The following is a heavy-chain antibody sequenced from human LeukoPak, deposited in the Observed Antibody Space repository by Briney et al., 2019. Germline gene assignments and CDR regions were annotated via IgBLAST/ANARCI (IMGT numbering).Heavy chain of an antibody. D-gene: IGHD3-22*01. V-gene: IGHV1-69*05. CDR2: IIPIFGTA. Sequence: ASVKVSCKASGGTFSSYAISWVRQAPGQGLEWMGGIIPIFGTANYAQKFQGRVTITTDKSTSTAYMELSSLRSEDTAVYYCASTNYYDSSGYPYYFDYWGQGTLVTVSS. CDR1: GGTFSSYA. J-gene: IGHJ4*02. CDR3: ASTNYYDSSGYPYYFDY.